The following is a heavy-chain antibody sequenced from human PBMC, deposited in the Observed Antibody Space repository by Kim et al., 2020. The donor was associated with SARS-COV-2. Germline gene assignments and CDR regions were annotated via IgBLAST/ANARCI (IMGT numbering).Heavy chain of an antibody. J-gene: IGHJ4*02. CDR3: ARDRGSLDS. V-gene: IGHV3-7*03. Sequence: ETFYLDSVRGRFTISRDSARNSVSLQMNNLRVEDTAVYYCARDRGSLDSWGQGTLVTVSS. CDR2: ET. D-gene: IGHD3-10*01.